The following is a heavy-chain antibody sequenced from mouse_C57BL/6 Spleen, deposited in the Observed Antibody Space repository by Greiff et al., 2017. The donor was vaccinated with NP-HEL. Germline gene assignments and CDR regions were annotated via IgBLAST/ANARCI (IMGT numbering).Heavy chain of an antibody. V-gene: IGHV1-69*01. D-gene: IGHD2-3*01. CDR2: IDPSDSYT. CDR1: GYTFTSYW. J-gene: IGHJ4*01. CDR3: ARRGIYDRYYDAMDY. Sequence: VQLQQPGAELVMPGASVKLSCKASGYTFTSYWMHWVKQRPGQGLEWIGEIDPSDSYTNYNQKFKGKSTLTVDKSSSTAYMELSSLTSEDSAVYYCARRGIYDRYYDAMDYWGQGTSVTVSS.